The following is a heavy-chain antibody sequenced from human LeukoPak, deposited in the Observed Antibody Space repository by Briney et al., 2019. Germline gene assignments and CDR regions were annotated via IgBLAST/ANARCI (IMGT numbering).Heavy chain of an antibody. CDR3: ARDDGSSWYTPRGAFDI. D-gene: IGHD6-13*01. J-gene: IGHJ3*02. CDR2: ISAYNGNT. V-gene: IGHV1-18*01. Sequence: ASVKVSCKASGYTFTSYGISWVRQAPGQGLEWMGWISAYNGNTNYAQKLQGRVTMTTDTSTSTAYMELKSLRSYDTAVLCGARDDGSSWYTPRGAFDIWGQGTMVTVSS. CDR1: GYTFTSYG.